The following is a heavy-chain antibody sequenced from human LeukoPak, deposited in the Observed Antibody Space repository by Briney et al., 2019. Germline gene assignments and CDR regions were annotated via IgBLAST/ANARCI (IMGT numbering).Heavy chain of an antibody. CDR3: AKEGGSSSWYGGYYGMDV. CDR2: ISGSGGST. J-gene: IGHJ6*02. D-gene: IGHD6-13*01. Sequence: GGSLRLSCAASGFTFSSYAMSWVRQAPGKGLEWVSAISGSGGSTYYADSVKGRFTISRDNSKNTLYLQMNSLRAEDTAVYYCAKEGGSSSWYGGYYGMDVWGQGTTVTVSS. V-gene: IGHV3-23*01. CDR1: GFTFSSYA.